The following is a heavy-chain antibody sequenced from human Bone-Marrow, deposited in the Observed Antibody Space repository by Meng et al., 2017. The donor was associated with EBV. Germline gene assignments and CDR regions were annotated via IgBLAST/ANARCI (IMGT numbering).Heavy chain of an antibody. CDR3: SRDLAGPFDD. CDR2: TNEDGGIT. Sequence: VQLVESGGGLVQPGGSLRLSCAVSGFSFSRFRMHWVRQVPGKGLVWVARTNEDGGITTYADSVKGRFIISRDNTRNTLYLQMYGLRDDDTGVYFCSRDLAGPFDDWGQGTLVTVSS. J-gene: IGHJ4*02. V-gene: IGHV3-74*01. CDR1: GFSFSRFR.